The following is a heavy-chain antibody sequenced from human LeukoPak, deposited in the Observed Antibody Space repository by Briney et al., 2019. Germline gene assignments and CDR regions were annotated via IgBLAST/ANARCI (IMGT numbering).Heavy chain of an antibody. J-gene: IGHJ5*02. D-gene: IGHD6-19*01. V-gene: IGHV1-8*03. CDR2: MNPNFGTT. CDR3: ARDGYSSGWFKGDPGEFDP. CDR1: GYTFTSYD. Sequence: ASVKVSCKASGYTFTSYDINWVRQATGQGLEGMGWMNPNFGTTGYALKFQGTVPIPTNPSISTAYLELSSLRSEDTAVYYCARDGYSSGWFKGDPGEFDPWGQGTLVTVSS.